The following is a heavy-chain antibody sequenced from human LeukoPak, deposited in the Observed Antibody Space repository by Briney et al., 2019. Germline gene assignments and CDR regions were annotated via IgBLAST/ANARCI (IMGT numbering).Heavy chain of an antibody. J-gene: IGHJ4*02. V-gene: IGHV3-11*01. CDR3: ARDRNYYYDSSGYSDY. D-gene: IGHD3-22*01. Sequence: LSLTCAVYGGSFSGYYMSWIRQAPGKGLEWVSYIISSGSSKYYADSVKGRFTISRDNAKNSLYLQMNSLRAEDTAVYYCARDRNYYYDSSGYSDYWGQGTLVTISS. CDR1: GGSFSGYY. CDR2: IISSGSSK.